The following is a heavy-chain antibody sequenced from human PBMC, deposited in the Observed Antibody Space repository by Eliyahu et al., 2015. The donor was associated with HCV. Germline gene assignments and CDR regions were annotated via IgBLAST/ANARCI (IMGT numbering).Heavy chain of an antibody. CDR1: SGISSTSCY. CDR2: IYILGXT. V-gene: IGHV4-39*01. J-gene: IGHJ4*02. Sequence: QPQLQESGPGLVKPSETLSLTCSVXSGISSTSCYWGGCPRLPGGEGLXCLGSIYILGXTSSNPSVGGRVTIVVDTLXNQFTLRLNXVTVADTAVYYCARHVPRGYNYGPGFDSWGQGTLVSVSA. D-gene: IGHD5-12*01. CDR3: ARHVPRGYNYGPGFDS.